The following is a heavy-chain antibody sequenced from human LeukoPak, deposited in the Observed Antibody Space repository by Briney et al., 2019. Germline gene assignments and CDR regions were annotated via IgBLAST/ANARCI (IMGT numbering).Heavy chain of an antibody. CDR2: IRDSGSST. Sequence: GGSLRLSCAASGFTFSSYAMSWVRQAPGKGLEWVSAIRDSGSSTHYADSVKGRFTTSRDNSKNTLYLQMNSLRAEDTAVYYCASNGHYDFWSGYQIDYWGQGTLVTVSS. CDR3: ASNGHYDFWSGYQIDY. J-gene: IGHJ4*02. CDR1: GFTFSSYA. D-gene: IGHD3-3*01. V-gene: IGHV3-23*01.